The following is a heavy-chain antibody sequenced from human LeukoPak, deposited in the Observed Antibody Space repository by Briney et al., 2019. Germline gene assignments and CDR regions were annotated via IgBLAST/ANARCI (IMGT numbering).Heavy chain of an antibody. CDR3: ARQSGDQSSAWYFDA. Sequence: SETLSPTCTVSGGSLRSSGHWWVWIRQPPGKGLEWIGSIQYSGKVYYNPSLKSRVTTSVDTSTDQFSLRLSSATAADTAIYYCARQSGDQSSAWYFDAWGQGTLVTVSS. CDR2: IQYSGKV. CDR1: GGSLRSSGHW. J-gene: IGHJ4*02. D-gene: IGHD6-19*01. V-gene: IGHV4-39*01.